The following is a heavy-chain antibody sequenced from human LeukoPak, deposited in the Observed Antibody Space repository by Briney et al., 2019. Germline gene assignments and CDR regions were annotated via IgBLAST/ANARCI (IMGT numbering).Heavy chain of an antibody. CDR1: GFTFDDYG. V-gene: IGHV3-20*04. CDR2: INWNGGST. D-gene: IGHD2-15*01. CDR3: ARPTTYSYWYFDL. Sequence: GGSLRLSCAASGFTFDDYGTSWVRQAPGKGLEWVSGINWNGGSTGYADSVKGRFTISRDNAKNSLYLQMNSLRAADTALYYSARPTTYSYWYFDLWGRGTLVTVS. J-gene: IGHJ2*01.